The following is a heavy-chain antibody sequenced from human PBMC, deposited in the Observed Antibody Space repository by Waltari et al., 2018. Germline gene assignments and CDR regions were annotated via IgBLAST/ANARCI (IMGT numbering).Heavy chain of an antibody. CDR2: IIPILGLT. J-gene: IGHJ6*02. Sequence: QVRLLQSGAEVKKPGSSVKVSCQASGATFSSYANNWVEQAPGQGLEWMGRIIPILGLTNYAQEFQGRVTITADKSTTTAYMELSSLRSEDTAVYYCARGGDATQTNYYYYGLDVWGQGTTVTVSS. D-gene: IGHD2-15*01. CDR1: GATFSSYA. CDR3: ARGGDATQTNYYYYGLDV. V-gene: IGHV1-69*09.